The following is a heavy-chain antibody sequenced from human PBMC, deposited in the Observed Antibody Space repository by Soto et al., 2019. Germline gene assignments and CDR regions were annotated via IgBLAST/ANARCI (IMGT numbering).Heavy chain of an antibody. J-gene: IGHJ4*02. D-gene: IGHD6-19*01. V-gene: IGHV3-9*01. CDR3: AKDMSVAGTGHFDY. CDR2: ISWNSGSI. CDR1: GFTFDDYA. Sequence: EVQLVESGGGLVQPGRSLRLSCAASGFTFDDYAMHWVRQAPGKGLEWVSGISWNSGSIGDADSVKGRFTISRDNAKNSLYLQMNSLRAEDTALYYCAKDMSVAGTGHFDYWGQGTLVTVSS.